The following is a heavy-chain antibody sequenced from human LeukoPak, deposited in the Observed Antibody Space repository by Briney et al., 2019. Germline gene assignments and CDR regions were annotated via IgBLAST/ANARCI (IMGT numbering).Heavy chain of an antibody. D-gene: IGHD2-15*01. V-gene: IGHV3-7*01. CDR2: INQDGSEQ. CDR3: ARGSQCSGGSCYNTYDN. CDR1: GFTFNSYW. Sequence: AGGSLRLSCAASGFTFNSYWMSWVRQAPGKGLEWVANINQDGSEQYYVDSVKGRFTISRDNAKNSLYLQMNSLRAGDTAVYYCARGSQCSGGSCYNTYDNWGQGTLVTVSS. J-gene: IGHJ4*02.